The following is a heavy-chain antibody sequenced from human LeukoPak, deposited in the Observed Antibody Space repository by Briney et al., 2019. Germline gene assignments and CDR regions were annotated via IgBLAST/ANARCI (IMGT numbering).Heavy chain of an antibody. CDR1: GGTFSSYA. Sequence: ASVKVSCKASGGTFSSYAISWVRQAPGQGLEWMGGIIPIFGTANYAQKFQGRVTITADESTSTAYMELSSLRSEDTAVYYCARAGYWCSSTSCYTVEFDYWGQGTLVTVSS. D-gene: IGHD2-2*02. J-gene: IGHJ4*02. CDR3: ARAGYWCSSTSCYTVEFDY. V-gene: IGHV1-69*13. CDR2: IIPIFGTA.